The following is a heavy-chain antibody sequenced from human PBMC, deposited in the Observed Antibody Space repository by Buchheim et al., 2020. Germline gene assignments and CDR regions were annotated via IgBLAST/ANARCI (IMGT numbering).Heavy chain of an antibody. D-gene: IGHD3-10*01. CDR2: INHSGST. CDR3: ARGTGFYYYGSGSYQPYYYYGMDV. J-gene: IGHJ6*02. CDR1: GGSFSGYH. V-gene: IGHV4-34*01. Sequence: QVQLQQWGAGLLKPSETLSLTCAVYGGSFSGYHWSWIRQPPGKGLEWIGEINHSGSTNYNPSLKSRVTISVDTSKNQFSLKLSSVTAADTAVYYCARGTGFYYYGSGSYQPYYYYGMDVWGQGTT.